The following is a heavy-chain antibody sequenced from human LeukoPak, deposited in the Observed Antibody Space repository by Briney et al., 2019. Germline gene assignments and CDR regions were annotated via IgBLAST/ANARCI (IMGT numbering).Heavy chain of an antibody. CDR1: GFTFGSYW. D-gene: IGHD5-18*01. Sequence: GGSLRLSCAASGFTFGSYWMHWVRQAPGKGLVWVSRINSDGSSTSYADSVKGRFTISRDNAKNSLYLQMNSLRAEDTALYYCAKSGIIQGYYFYYMDVWGKGTTVTISS. CDR3: AKSGIIQGYYFYYMDV. V-gene: IGHV3-74*01. CDR2: INSDGSST. J-gene: IGHJ6*03.